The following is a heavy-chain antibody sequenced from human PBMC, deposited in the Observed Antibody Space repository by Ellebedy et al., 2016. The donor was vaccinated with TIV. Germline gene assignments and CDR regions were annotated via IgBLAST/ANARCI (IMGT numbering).Heavy chain of an antibody. Sequence: GGSLRPSXAASGFTFSGYAMSWVHQAPGKGLEWVSSIRGGGRKTYYADSVKGRFTISRDNSKNTLYLQMNSLRAEDTAIYYWAKRIATVGYYDSSGALDYWGQGTLVTVSS. CDR3: AKRIATVGYYDSSGALDY. CDR2: IRGGGRKT. D-gene: IGHD3-22*01. CDR1: GFTFSGYA. V-gene: IGHV3-23*01. J-gene: IGHJ4*02.